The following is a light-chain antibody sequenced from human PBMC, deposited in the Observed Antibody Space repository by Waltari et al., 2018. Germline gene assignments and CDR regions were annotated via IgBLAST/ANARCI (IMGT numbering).Light chain of an antibody. CDR2: EGN. CDR3: YSYAGSGTWV. Sequence: WTQQNPVKAPNFMIYEGNKRASGVSNRFSGSKAGNTASLTISGLQAEDEADYYCYSYAGSGTWVFGGGTKLTVL. V-gene: IGLV2-23*01. J-gene: IGLJ3*02.